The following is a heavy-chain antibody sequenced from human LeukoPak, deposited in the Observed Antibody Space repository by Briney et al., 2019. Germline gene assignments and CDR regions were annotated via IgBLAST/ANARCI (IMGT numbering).Heavy chain of an antibody. V-gene: IGHV3-11*01. Sequence: GGSLRLSCAASGFTFSDYYMSWIRQAPGKGLEWVSYISSSGSTIYYADSVKGRFTISRDNAKNSLYLQMNSLRAEDTAVYYCARDLHPDYYDTTELDYWGQGTLVTVSS. J-gene: IGHJ4*02. CDR1: GFTFSDYY. CDR3: ARDLHPDYYDTTELDY. D-gene: IGHD3-22*01. CDR2: ISSSGSTI.